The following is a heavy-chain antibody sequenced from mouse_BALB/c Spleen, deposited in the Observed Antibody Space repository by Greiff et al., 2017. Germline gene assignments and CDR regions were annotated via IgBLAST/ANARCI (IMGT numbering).Heavy chain of an antibody. D-gene: IGHD2-1*01. Sequence: EVKVVESGGGLVKPGGSLKLSCAASGFTFSSYTMSWVRQTPEKRLEWVATISSGGSYTYYPDSVKGRFTISRDNAKNTLYLQMSSLKSEDTAMYYCTREGGYGNTWFAYWGQGTLVTVSA. CDR2: ISSGGSYT. J-gene: IGHJ3*01. V-gene: IGHV5-6-4*01. CDR3: TREGGYGNTWFAY. CDR1: GFTFSSYT.